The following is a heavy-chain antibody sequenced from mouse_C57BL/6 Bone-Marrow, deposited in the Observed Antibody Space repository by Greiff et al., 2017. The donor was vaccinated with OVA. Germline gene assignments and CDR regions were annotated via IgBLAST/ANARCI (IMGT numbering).Heavy chain of an antibody. J-gene: IGHJ4*01. Sequence: EVHLVASGGGLVQPGGSLKLSCAASGFTFSDFYMYWIRQTPEKRLEWVAYISNGGGSTYYPDTVKGRFTISRDNAKNTLYLQMSRLKSEDTAMYYCARLDAMDYWGQGTSVTVSS. V-gene: IGHV5-12*01. CDR3: ARLDAMDY. CDR2: ISNGGGST. CDR1: GFTFSDFY.